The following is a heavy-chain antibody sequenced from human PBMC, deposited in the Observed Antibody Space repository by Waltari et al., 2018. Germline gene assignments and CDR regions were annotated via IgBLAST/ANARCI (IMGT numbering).Heavy chain of an antibody. J-gene: IGHJ2*01. CDR1: GGSISRGGYY. CDR2: IYYSGST. V-gene: IGHV4-31*03. CDR3: ATSIAAAGPGWYFDL. Sequence: QVQLQESGPGLVKPSQTLSLTCTVSGGSISRGGYYWIWIRQHPGKGLEWIGYIYYSGSTYYNPSLKSRVTISVDTSKNQFSLKLSSVTAAATAVYYCATSIAAAGPGWYFDLWGRGTLVTVSS. D-gene: IGHD6-13*01.